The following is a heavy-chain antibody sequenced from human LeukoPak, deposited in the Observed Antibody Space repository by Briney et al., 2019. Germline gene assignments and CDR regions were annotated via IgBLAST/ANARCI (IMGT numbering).Heavy chain of an antibody. J-gene: IGHJ6*02. V-gene: IGHV3-21*01. CDR3: ARGGHYYDSSGYYRSPYGMDV. CDR2: ISSSSSYI. CDR1: GFTFSSYS. Sequence: GGSLRLSCAASGFTFSSYSMNWVRQAPGKGLEWVPSISSSSSYIYYADSVKGRFTISRDNAKNSLYLQMNSLRAEDTAVYYCARGGHYYDSSGYYRSPYGMDVWGQGTTVTVSS. D-gene: IGHD3-22*01.